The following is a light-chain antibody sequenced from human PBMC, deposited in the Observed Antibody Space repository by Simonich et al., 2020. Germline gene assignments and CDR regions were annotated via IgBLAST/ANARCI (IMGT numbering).Light chain of an antibody. V-gene: IGKV1-6*01. CDR3: QQSYSTPYT. J-gene: IGKJ2*01. CDR2: AAS. Sequence: AIQMTQSPSSLSASVGDRVTITCRASQGIRNDLGWYQQKPGKAPKLLTYAASSLQSGAPSRFSGSGSGTDFTLTISSLQPEDFATYYCQQSYSTPYTFGQGTKLEIK. CDR1: QGIRND.